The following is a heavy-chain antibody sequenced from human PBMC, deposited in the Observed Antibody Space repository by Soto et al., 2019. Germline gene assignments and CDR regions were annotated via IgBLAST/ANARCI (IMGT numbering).Heavy chain of an antibody. Sequence: EVQLVESGGGLVKPGGSLRLSCAASGFTFSTYTMNWVRQAPGKGLEWVSSISSSRGYIYYADSVKGRSTISRDNAKNSLYLQMNRLRAEDRAVYYCARAGIVADTTTYTYNYNGMDVWGQGTTVTVSS. D-gene: IGHD3-22*01. CDR1: GFTFSTYT. CDR2: ISSSRGYI. CDR3: ARAGIVADTTTYTYNYNGMDV. V-gene: IGHV3-21*01. J-gene: IGHJ6*02.